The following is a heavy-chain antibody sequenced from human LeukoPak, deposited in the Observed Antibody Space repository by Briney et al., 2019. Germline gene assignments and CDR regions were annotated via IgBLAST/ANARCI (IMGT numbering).Heavy chain of an antibody. J-gene: IGHJ6*02. CDR1: GGSISSSNYF. Sequence: SETLSLTCTVAGGSISSSNYFWGWVRQPPAKELEWIGNIYYSGTTYQNPSLRSRVTISVHTSNNQFSLKLRSVTAADTAVYYCTRQEAATATSFYGMDVWGLGITVTVSS. CDR3: TRQEAATATSFYGMDV. CDR2: IYYSGTT. V-gene: IGHV4-39*01. D-gene: IGHD2-21*02.